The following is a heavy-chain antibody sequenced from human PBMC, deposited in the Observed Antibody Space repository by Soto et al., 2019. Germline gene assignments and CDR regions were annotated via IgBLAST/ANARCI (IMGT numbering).Heavy chain of an antibody. Sequence: GGSLRLSCAASGFTFSSSWMSWVRQAPGRGLEWVANIKYDGSEKYYVASVKGRFTISRDNAQNTLYLQMNSLRAEDTAVYYCARDWDIRLLNFALWGQGTVTVSS. CDR1: GFTFSSSW. V-gene: IGHV3-7*01. CDR3: ARDWDIRLLNFAL. CDR2: IKYDGSEK. J-gene: IGHJ4*02. D-gene: IGHD2-15*01.